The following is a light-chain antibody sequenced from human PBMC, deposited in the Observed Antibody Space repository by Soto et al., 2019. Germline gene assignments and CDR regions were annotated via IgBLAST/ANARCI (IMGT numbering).Light chain of an antibody. Sequence: EIVITQSPATLSVSPGERATLSCSASQSVSILLAWYQQKPGQAPRLLIYGASTRATGIPGRFSGSGSGTDLTLNITRLEPEDSAVYSCLQHSGTLTKTFGQGTKVDIK. CDR2: GAS. V-gene: IGKV3D-15*01. CDR1: QSVSIL. CDR3: LQHSGTLTKT. J-gene: IGKJ1*01.